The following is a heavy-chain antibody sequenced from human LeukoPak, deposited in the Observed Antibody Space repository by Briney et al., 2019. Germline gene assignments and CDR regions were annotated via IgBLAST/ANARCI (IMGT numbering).Heavy chain of an antibody. Sequence: PSETLSLTCTVSGDSISSSSSYWGWIRQPPGEGLEWIGSIYYSGSTCYNPSLKSRVTISVDTSQNQFSLKLSSVTAADTAVYYCARAPLHLWTVTTIYYFDYWGQGTLVTVSS. CDR2: IYYSGST. D-gene: IGHD4-17*01. CDR1: GDSISSSSSY. J-gene: IGHJ4*02. V-gene: IGHV4-39*07. CDR3: ARAPLHLWTVTTIYYFDY.